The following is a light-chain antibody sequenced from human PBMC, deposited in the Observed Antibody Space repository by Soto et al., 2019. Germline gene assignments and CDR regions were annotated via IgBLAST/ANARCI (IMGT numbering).Light chain of an antibody. Sequence: VLTQSQGPLSLSTGERATLSCRASQSVAAIYLAWYQQKRGQAPRLLIYDASNRATGIPARFSGSGSGTDFTLTISSLEPEDFAVYYCQQRSNWRTFGQGTKVDIK. CDR3: QQRSNWRT. J-gene: IGKJ1*01. V-gene: IGKV3-11*01. CDR1: QSVAAIY. CDR2: DAS.